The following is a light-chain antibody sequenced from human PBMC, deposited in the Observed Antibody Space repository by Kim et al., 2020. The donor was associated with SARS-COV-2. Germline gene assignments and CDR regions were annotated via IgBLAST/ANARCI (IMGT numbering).Light chain of an antibody. CDR3: ISYSGSSTYV. CDR1: SSDIGRYNR. Sequence: GRSVTISCTGTSSDIGRYNRVSWYQQPPGTAPKLLIYDVINRPSGVPDRFSGSKSGKAASLTISGLQAEDEADYYCISYSGSSTYVFGTGTKVTVL. J-gene: IGLJ1*01. V-gene: IGLV2-18*02. CDR2: DVI.